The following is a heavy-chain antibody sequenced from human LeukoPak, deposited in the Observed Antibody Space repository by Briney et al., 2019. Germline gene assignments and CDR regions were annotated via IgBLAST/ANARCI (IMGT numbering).Heavy chain of an antibody. Sequence: SVKVSCKASGGTFSSYAISWVRQAPGQGLEWMGRIIPILGIANYAQKFQGRVTITADKSTRTAYMELSSLRSEYTAVYYCARDGKCTNGVCFIRPTFFGYWGQGTLVTVSS. D-gene: IGHD2-8*01. V-gene: IGHV1-69*04. J-gene: IGHJ4*02. CDR3: ARDGKCTNGVCFIRPTFFGY. CDR1: GGTFSSYA. CDR2: IIPILGIA.